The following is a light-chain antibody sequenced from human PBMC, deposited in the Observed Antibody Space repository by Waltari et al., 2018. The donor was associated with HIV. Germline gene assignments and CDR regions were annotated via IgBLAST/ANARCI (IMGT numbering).Light chain of an antibody. CDR3: QQYSNSLIT. CDR2: GAS. Sequence: EIVLTQSPGTLSLSLGERGTLSYRASQSVSSSDLVWYQQRPGQTPRLRIYGASNRATGIPDRFSGSGSGTDFTLTISRLEPEDFVVYYCQQYSNSLITFGQGTRLEIK. CDR1: QSVSSSD. J-gene: IGKJ5*01. V-gene: IGKV3-20*01.